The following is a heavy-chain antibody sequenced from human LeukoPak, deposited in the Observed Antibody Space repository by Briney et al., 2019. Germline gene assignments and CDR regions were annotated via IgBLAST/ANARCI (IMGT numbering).Heavy chain of an antibody. CDR3: ARTPSMIVFDNWFDP. CDR2: IIPIFGTA. V-gene: IGHV1-69*01. J-gene: IGHJ5*02. Sequence: ASVKVSCKASGGTFSSYAISWVRQAPGQGLEWMGGIIPIFGTANYAQKFQGRVTITADESTSTAYMELRSLRSDDTAVYYCARTPSMIVFDNWFDPWGQGTLVTVSS. D-gene: IGHD3-22*01. CDR1: GGTFSSYA.